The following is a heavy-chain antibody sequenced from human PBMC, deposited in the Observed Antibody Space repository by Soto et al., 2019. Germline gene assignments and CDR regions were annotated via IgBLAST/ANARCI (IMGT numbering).Heavy chain of an antibody. CDR3: AKLPAAQSYFDF. D-gene: IGHD2-2*01. Sequence: EVQLLDSGGGLVQPGGSLRLSCPASGFTFITYAMSWVRQAPGKGLEWVSIISGSGGSTYYPDSVKGRFTISRDNSKNTLYLQMNSLRADDTAVYYCAKLPAAQSYFDFWGQGTLVTVSS. CDR1: GFTFITYA. V-gene: IGHV3-23*01. J-gene: IGHJ4*02. CDR2: ISGSGGST.